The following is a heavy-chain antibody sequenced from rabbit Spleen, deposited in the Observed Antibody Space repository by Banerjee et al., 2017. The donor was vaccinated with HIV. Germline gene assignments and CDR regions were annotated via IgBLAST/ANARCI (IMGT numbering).Heavy chain of an antibody. CDR3: ARDLLAVIGWNFNL. Sequence: QSLEESGGDLVKPEASLTLTCKASGFSFSHGYEMCWVRQAPGKGLEWIGCINSATGKCVYASWAKGRFTMSKTSSTTVTLQMTSLTAADTATYFCARDLLAVIGWNFNLWGPGTLVTVS. CDR2: INSATGKC. J-gene: IGHJ4*01. CDR1: GFSFSHGYE. D-gene: IGHD1-1*01. V-gene: IGHV1S40*01.